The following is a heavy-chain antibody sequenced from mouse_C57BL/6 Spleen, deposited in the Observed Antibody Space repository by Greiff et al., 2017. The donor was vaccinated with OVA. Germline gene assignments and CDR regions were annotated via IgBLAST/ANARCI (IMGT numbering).Heavy chain of an antibody. CDR1: GYTFTSYW. CDR3: ARWDGHVFYFDY. CDR2: IDPSDSYT. V-gene: IGHV1-69*01. Sequence: QVQLQQPGAELVMPGASVKLSCKASGYTFTSYWMHWVKQRPGQGLEWIGEIDPSDSYTNYNQKFKGKSTLTVDKSSSTAYMQLSSLTSEDSAVYYCARWDGHVFYFDYWGQGTTLTVSS. D-gene: IGHD2-2*01. J-gene: IGHJ2*01.